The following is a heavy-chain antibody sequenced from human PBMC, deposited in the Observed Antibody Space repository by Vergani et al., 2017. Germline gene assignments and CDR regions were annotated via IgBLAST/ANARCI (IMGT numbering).Heavy chain of an antibody. CDR3: AGGRRGRTWYYYYMDV. CDR2: MNPNSGNT. CDR1: GYTFTSYD. Sequence: QVQLVQSGAEVKKPGASVKVSCKASGYTFTSYDINWVRQATGQGLEWMGWMNPNSGNTGYAQEFQGRVTMTRNTSISTAYMELSSLRSEDTAVYYCAGGRRGRTWYYYYMDVWGKGTTVTVSS. D-gene: IGHD1-26*01. J-gene: IGHJ6*03. V-gene: IGHV1-8*01.